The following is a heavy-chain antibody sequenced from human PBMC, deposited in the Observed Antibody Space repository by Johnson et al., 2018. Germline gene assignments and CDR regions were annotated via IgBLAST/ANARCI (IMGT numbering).Heavy chain of an antibody. D-gene: IGHD5-18*01. J-gene: IGHJ3*02. V-gene: IGHV3-33*08. Sequence: QVQLVQSGGGVVQPGGSLRLSCAASGFTFSSYGMHWVRQAPGKGLEWVAVIWYDGSNKYYADSVKGRFTISRDNSKNTLYLEMNSLRAEDTAVYYCAREPGGRYSYGSNAFDIWGQGTMVTVSS. CDR2: IWYDGSNK. CDR3: AREPGGRYSYGSNAFDI. CDR1: GFTFSSYG.